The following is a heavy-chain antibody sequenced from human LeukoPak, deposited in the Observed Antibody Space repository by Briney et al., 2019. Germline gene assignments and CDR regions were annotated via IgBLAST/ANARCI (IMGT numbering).Heavy chain of an antibody. D-gene: IGHD5/OR15-5a*01. CDR3: ARGRAFSVHDT. J-gene: IGHJ5*02. CDR2: ISHSGTT. Sequence: SETLSLTCAVSGYSISSGYYWAWIRQSPGKGLEWIGSISHSGTTYYNPSLKSRITISLDTSKNQFSLRLSSVTAADTAVYHCARGRAFSVHDTWGQGALVTVSS. CDR1: GYSISSGYY. V-gene: IGHV4-38-2*01.